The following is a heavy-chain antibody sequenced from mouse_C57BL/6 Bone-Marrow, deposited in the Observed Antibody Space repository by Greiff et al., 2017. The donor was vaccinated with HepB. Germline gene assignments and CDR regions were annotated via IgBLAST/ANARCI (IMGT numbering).Heavy chain of an antibody. V-gene: IGHV3-6*01. CDR3: ARGYYSNYPPWFAY. Sequence: EVKLMESGPGLVKPSQSLSLTCSVTGYSITSGYYWNWIRQFPGNKLEWMGYISYDGSNNYNPSLKNRISITRDTSKNQFFLKLNSVTTEDTATYYCARGYYSNYPPWFAYWGQGTLVTVSA. J-gene: IGHJ3*01. CDR1: GYSITSGYY. D-gene: IGHD2-5*01. CDR2: ISYDGSN.